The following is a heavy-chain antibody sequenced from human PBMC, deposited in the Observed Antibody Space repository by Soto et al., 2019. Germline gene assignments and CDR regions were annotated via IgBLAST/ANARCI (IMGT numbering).Heavy chain of an antibody. D-gene: IGHD6-19*01. CDR2: IYHSGSA. J-gene: IGHJ4*02. Sequence: AGTLALTFAGSGDSIISNVWWSWVRQPPGKGLEWIGEIYHSGSANFHPSLKSRVTMSVDTSKNQFSLQLNSVTAADTAMYYCARDAAVPGETDRFDYWGQGTLVTVSS. V-gene: IGHV4-4*02. CDR1: GDSIISNVW. CDR3: ARDAAVPGETDRFDY.